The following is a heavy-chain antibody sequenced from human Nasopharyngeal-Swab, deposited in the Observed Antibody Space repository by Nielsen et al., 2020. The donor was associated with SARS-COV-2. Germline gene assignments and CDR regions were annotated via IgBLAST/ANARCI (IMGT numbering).Heavy chain of an antibody. D-gene: IGHD2-2*01. CDR3: ARGLTDIVVVPAASYYFDY. J-gene: IGHJ4*02. Sequence: SETLSLTCTVSGGSISSYYWSWIRQPPGKGLEWIGYIYYSGGTNYNPSLKSRVTISVDTSKNQFSLKLSSVTAADTAVYYCARGLTDIVVVPAASYYFDYWGQGTLVTVSS. CDR2: IYYSGGT. V-gene: IGHV4-59*01. CDR1: GGSISSYY.